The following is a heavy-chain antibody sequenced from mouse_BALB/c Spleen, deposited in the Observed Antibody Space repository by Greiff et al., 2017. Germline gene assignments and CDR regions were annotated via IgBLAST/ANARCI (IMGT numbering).Heavy chain of an antibody. CDR2: ISSGSSTI. Sequence: EVQGVESGGGLVQPGGSRKLSCAASGFTFSSFGMHWVRQAPEKGLEWVAYISSGSSTIYYADTVKGRFTISRDNPKNTLFLQMTSLRSEDTAMYYCARSGYEYAMDYWGQGTSVTVSS. CDR1: GFTFSSFG. D-gene: IGHD2-10*02. V-gene: IGHV5-17*02. J-gene: IGHJ4*01. CDR3: ARSGYEYAMDY.